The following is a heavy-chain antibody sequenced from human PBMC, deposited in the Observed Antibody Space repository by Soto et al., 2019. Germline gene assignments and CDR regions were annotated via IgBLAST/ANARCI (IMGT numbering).Heavy chain of an antibody. D-gene: IGHD1-26*01. J-gene: IGHJ4*02. Sequence: QVQLVQSGAEVKKPGASVKVSCKASGYTFTSYAMNWVRPAPGQRLEWMGWINAGNGNTKYSQKFQGRVTITRDTSASSAYMELSSLSSEDTAVFYCARDVAATGDWGQGTLVTVPS. CDR1: GYTFTSYA. V-gene: IGHV1-3*01. CDR2: INAGNGNT. CDR3: ARDVAATGD.